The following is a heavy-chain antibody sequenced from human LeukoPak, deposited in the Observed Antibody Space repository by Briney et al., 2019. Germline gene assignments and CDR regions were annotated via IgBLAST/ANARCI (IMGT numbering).Heavy chain of an antibody. CDR2: IANNNDYR. CDR1: GFRFSDYA. Sequence: PGGSLRLSCTVSGFRFSDYAMAWVRQAPGKGLEWVSSIANNNDYRYYTASVRGRFTISRDTSLYLQMNSLRPDDTAFCARKSSLVGVDAYDLWGQGTLVTVSS. J-gene: IGHJ3*01. D-gene: IGHD3-10*01. CDR3: KSSLVGVDAYDL. V-gene: IGHV3-21*01.